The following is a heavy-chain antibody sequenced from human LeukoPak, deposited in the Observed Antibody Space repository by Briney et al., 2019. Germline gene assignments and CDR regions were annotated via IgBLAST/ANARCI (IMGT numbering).Heavy chain of an antibody. J-gene: IGHJ3*02. D-gene: IGHD6-19*01. CDR2: IYPGDSDT. CDR3: ARGTVPGSFDAFNI. Sequence: WIRQSPGKGLEWMGNIYPGDSDTRYSPSFQGQVTISADKSISTAYLHWSSLKASDTAMYFCARGTVPGSFDAFNIWGRGTVVTVSS. V-gene: IGHV5-51*01.